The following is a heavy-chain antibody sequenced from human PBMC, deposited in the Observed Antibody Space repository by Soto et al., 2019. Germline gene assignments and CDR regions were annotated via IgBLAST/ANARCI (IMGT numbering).Heavy chain of an antibody. CDR1: GYIFTSYD. J-gene: IGHJ6*02. CDR2: MNPNSGNT. D-gene: IGHD3-9*01. CDR3: ASGYDSPVQYYGMDV. Sequence: QVQLVQSGAEVKKPGASVKVSCKASGYIFTSYDINWMRQATRQGLEWMGWMNPNSGNTGYAQKFQGRVTMTRNTSISTAYMELSSLRSEDTAVYYCASGYDSPVQYYGMDVWGQGTTVTVSS. V-gene: IGHV1-8*01.